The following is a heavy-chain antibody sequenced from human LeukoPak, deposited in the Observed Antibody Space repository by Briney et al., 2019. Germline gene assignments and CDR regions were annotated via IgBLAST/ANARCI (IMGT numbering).Heavy chain of an antibody. J-gene: IGHJ4*02. CDR2: IRYDGSNK. D-gene: IGHD1-26*01. CDR3: AKTEFSETYCDY. CDR1: GFNFNNYG. V-gene: IGHV3-30*02. Sequence: PGGSLRLSCTASGFNFNNYGMHWVRQAPGKGLEWVTFIRYDGSNKYYADSVKGRFTISRDNSENTLYLQMNSLRADDTAVYYCAKTEFSETYCDYWGQGTLVTVSS.